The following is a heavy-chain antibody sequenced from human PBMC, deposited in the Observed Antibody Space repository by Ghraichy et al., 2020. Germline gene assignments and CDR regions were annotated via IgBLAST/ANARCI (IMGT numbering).Heavy chain of an antibody. CDR2: ISHSGST. CDR1: GGSFSDYY. V-gene: IGHV4-34*01. CDR3: ARELSRGWFDP. D-gene: IGHD3-10*01. Sequence: SQTLSLTCAVYGGSFSDYYWSWIRQPPGKGLEWIGEISHSGSTNYNPSLKSRVTISADTSRNQFYLKLSSATAADTAVYYCARELSRGWFDPWGQGTPVTVSS. J-gene: IGHJ5*02.